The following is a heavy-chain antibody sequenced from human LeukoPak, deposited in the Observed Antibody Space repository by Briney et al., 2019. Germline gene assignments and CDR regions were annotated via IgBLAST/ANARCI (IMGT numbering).Heavy chain of an antibody. V-gene: IGHV3-30*02. Sequence: SGGSLRLSCATSGFILSRNGMHWVRQAPGQGLEWVAFILSDGSYEYYADSVKGRFTISRDNSKNTLYLQMNGLRAEDTAVYYCARDSEDYGGIRFDYWGQGTLVTVSS. CDR2: ILSDGSYE. D-gene: IGHD4-23*01. J-gene: IGHJ4*02. CDR1: GFILSRNG. CDR3: ARDSEDYGGIRFDY.